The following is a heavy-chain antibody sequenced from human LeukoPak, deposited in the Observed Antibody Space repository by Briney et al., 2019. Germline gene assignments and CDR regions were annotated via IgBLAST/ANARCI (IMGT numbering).Heavy chain of an antibody. J-gene: IGHJ4*02. CDR2: ISGSGGST. V-gene: IGHV3-23*01. CDR1: GFTFSSYA. Sequence: PGGSLRLSCAASGFTFSSYAMSRVRQAPGKGLEWVSAISGSGGSTYYADSVKGRFTISRDNSKNTLYLQMNSLRAEDTAVYYCAKDPRPRITIFGVVIGIDYWGQGTLVTVSS. D-gene: IGHD3-3*01. CDR3: AKDPRPRITIFGVVIGIDY.